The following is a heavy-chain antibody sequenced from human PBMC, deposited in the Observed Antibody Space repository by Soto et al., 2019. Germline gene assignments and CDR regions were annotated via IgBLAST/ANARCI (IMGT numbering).Heavy chain of an antibody. CDR2: IGTAGDT. Sequence: PGGSLRLYCAAYGFTFSSYDMPWVPHATGEGLEWVSAIGTAGDTYYPGSVKGRFTISRENAKNSLYLQMNSLRAEDTAVYYCARDRVEPPNYGLDVWGQGTTVTVSS. CDR3: ARDRVEPPNYGLDV. CDR1: GFTFSSYD. J-gene: IGHJ6*02. V-gene: IGHV3-13*01.